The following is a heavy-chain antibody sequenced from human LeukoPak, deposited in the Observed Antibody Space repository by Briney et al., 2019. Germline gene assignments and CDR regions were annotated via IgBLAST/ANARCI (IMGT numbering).Heavy chain of an antibody. D-gene: IGHD3-9*01. CDR2: ISAYNGNT. J-gene: IGHJ4*02. CDR3: ARDQAATNTQVRFCLD. Sequence: ASVKVSCKASGYTFTSYGISLVRQAPGQGLEWMGWISAYNGNTNFAQKLQGRVTMTTDTSTSTAYMDLRSLRSDDTAVYYCARDQAATNTQVRFCLDWGQGTLVTVSS. V-gene: IGHV1-18*01. CDR1: GYTFTSYG.